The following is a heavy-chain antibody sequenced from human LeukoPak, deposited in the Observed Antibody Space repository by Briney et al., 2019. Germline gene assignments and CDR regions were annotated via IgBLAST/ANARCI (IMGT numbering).Heavy chain of an antibody. D-gene: IGHD3-10*01. CDR3: ARPSRGYYMDV. CDR1: GFIFSSYV. Sequence: GGSLRLSCVSSGFIFSSYVMSWVRQAPGKGLEWVSSISVAGATTDYADSVKGRFTISRDNSKNTLYLQMNSLRAEDTAVYYCARPSRGYYMDVWGKGTTVTVSS. J-gene: IGHJ6*03. CDR2: ISVAGATT. V-gene: IGHV3-23*01.